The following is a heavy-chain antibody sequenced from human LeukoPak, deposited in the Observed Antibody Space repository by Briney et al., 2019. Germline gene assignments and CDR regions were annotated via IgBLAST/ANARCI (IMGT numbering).Heavy chain of an antibody. J-gene: IGHJ4*02. CDR3: ATTEIWSGYYPPGY. CDR2: FDPEDGET. D-gene: IGHD3-3*01. V-gene: IGHV1-24*01. Sequence: ASVKVSCKASGYSFTNYYMHWVRQAPGKGLEWMGGFDPEDGETIYAQKFQGRVTMTEDTSTDTAYMELSSLRSEDTAVYYCATTEIWSGYYPPGYWGQGTLVTVSS. CDR1: GYSFTNYY.